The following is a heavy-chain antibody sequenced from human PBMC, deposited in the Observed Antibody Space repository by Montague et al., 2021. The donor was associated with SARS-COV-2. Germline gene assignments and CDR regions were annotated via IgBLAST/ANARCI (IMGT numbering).Heavy chain of an antibody. CDR1: GGFFSTYS. Sequence: SETLSLTCAVHGGFFSTYSWNWIRQPPGKGLEWIGEIRHGGSTNYNPSLKSRVTISADTSKNQFSLKLTSVAAADTAVYYCARLGDGVVPSPILGVGPYYSYYYMDVWGKGTTVTVSS. CDR3: ARLGDGVVPSPILGVGPYYSYYYMDV. J-gene: IGHJ6*03. D-gene: IGHD3-10*01. CDR2: IRHGGST. V-gene: IGHV4-34*01.